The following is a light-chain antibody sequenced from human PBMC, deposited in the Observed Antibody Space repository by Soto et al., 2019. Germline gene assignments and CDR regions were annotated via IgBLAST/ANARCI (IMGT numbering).Light chain of an antibody. J-gene: IGKJ4*01. V-gene: IGKV4-1*01. Sequence: DIVMTQSPDSLAVSLGERATINCKSSQGIFFSSNNKNYLTWYQQKPGQPPKPLIYWASTRESGVPDRFSGSGSGTDFTLTISSLQAEDVAVYYCQQYYSTPVTFGGGTKVEIK. CDR1: QGIFFSSNNKNY. CDR2: WAS. CDR3: QQYYSTPVT.